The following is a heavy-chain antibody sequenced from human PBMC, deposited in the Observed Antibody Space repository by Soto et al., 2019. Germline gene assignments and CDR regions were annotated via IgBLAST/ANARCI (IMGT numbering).Heavy chain of an antibody. CDR3: ARQTTVTTVGY. CDR1: GDSFTSYW. CDR2: IDPSDSYT. Sequence: DSLTISGKGSGDSFTSYWISLARQMPGKGLEWMGRIDPSDSYTNYSPSFQGHVTISADKSISTAYLQWSSLKASDTAIYYCARQTTVTTVGYWGQGTLVTVSS. D-gene: IGHD4-17*01. J-gene: IGHJ4*02. V-gene: IGHV5-10-1*01.